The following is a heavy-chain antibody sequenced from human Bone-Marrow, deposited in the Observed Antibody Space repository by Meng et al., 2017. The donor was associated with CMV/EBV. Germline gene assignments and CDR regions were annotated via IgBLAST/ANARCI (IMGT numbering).Heavy chain of an antibody. V-gene: IGHV1-46*01. Sequence: ASVKVSCKASGYSFTSYYMHWVRQAPGQGLEWMGIINPSGGSTSYAQKFQGRVTMTRDTSTSTVYMELSSLRSEDTAVYYCANTIPGFGVAHGTADYYYGMDVWGQGTTVTVSS. CDR2: INPSGGST. J-gene: IGHJ6*02. CDR3: ANTIPGFGVAHGTADYYYGMDV. D-gene: IGHD3-3*01. CDR1: GYSFTSYY.